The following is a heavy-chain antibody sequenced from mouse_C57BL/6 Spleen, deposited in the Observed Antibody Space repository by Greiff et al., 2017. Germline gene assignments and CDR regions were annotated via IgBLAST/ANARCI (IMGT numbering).Heavy chain of an antibody. J-gene: IGHJ1*03. CDR3: ARGFITTGGFDV. Sequence: VHVKQSVAELVRPGASVKLSCTASGFNIKNTYMHWVKQRPEQGLEWIGRIDPANGNTKYAPKFQGKATITADTSSNTAYLQLSSLTSEDTAIYYCARGFITTGGFDVWGTGTTVTVSS. D-gene: IGHD1-1*01. V-gene: IGHV14-3*01. CDR1: GFNIKNTY. CDR2: IDPANGNT.